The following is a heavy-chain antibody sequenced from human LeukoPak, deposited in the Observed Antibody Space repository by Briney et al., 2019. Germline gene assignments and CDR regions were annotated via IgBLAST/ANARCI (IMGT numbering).Heavy chain of an antibody. V-gene: IGHV1-69*13. CDR1: GGTFSSYA. D-gene: IGHD2-2*02. CDR3: ARLEGIVVVPAAIRGGWFDP. Sequence: SVKVSCKASGGTFSSYAISWVRQAPGQGLEWMGGIIPIFGTADYAQKFQGRVTITADESTSTAYMELSSLRSEDTAVYYCARLEGIVVVPAAIRGGWFDPWGQGTLVTVSS. CDR2: IIPIFGTA. J-gene: IGHJ5*02.